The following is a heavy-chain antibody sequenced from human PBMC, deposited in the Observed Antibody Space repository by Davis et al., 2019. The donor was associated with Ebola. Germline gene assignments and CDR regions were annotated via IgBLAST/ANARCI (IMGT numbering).Heavy chain of an antibody. V-gene: IGHV4-34*01. Sequence: SETLSLTCAVYGGSFSGYYWSWIRQPPGKGLEWIGEINHSGSTNYNPSLKSRVTISVDTSKNQFSLKLSSVTAADTAVYYCARGRLEWLLYYGMDVWGQGTTVTVSS. CDR3: ARGRLEWLLYYGMDV. J-gene: IGHJ6*02. D-gene: IGHD3-3*01. CDR2: INHSGST. CDR1: GGSFSGYY.